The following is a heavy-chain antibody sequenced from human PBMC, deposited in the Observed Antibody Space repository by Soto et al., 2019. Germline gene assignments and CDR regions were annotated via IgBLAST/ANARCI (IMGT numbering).Heavy chain of an antibody. V-gene: IGHV5-51*01. Sequence: PGSYLNVSWKGSGYSFTSYWIGWVRQMPGKGLEWMGIIYPADSDTRYSPSFQGQVTISADKSISTAYLQWSSLKASDTAMYYCARPGETGSYSYFDNWGLGIPVTVSS. D-gene: IGHD3-9*01. CDR1: GYSFTSYW. J-gene: IGHJ4*02. CDR2: IYPADSDT. CDR3: ARPGETGSYSYFDN.